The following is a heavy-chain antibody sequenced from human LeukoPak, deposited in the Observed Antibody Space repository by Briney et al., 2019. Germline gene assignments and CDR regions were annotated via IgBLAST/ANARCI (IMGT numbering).Heavy chain of an antibody. CDR2: TGGNGGSK. Sequence: PGGSLRLSCAASGFTFSTYAMGWVRQAPGKWLEWVSLTGGNGGSKSYTDSVKGRFTISRDSSKNMLYLQMNNLRAEDTALYYCAKDGRYCSGTSCYTSHWGQGTLVTVSS. CDR1: GFTFSTYA. V-gene: IGHV3-23*01. D-gene: IGHD2-2*02. CDR3: AKDGRYCSGTSCYTSH. J-gene: IGHJ4*02.